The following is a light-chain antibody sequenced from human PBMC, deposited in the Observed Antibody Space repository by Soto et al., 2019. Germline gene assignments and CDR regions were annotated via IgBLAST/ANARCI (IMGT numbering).Light chain of an antibody. CDR3: SSYTSSSTLEV. Sequence: QSVLTQPPSASGTPGQRVTISCSGSSSDVGGYNYVSWYQQHPGKAPKLMIYEVSHRPSGVSNRFSGSKSGNTASLTISGLQAEDEADYYCSSYTSSSTLEVFGGGTKLTVL. J-gene: IGLJ3*02. CDR1: SSDVGGYNY. V-gene: IGLV2-14*01. CDR2: EVS.